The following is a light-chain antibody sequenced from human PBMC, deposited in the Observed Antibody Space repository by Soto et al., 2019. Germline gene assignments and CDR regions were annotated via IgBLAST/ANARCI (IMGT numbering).Light chain of an antibody. V-gene: IGKV3-11*01. J-gene: IGKJ4*01. CDR1: QSVSSF. Sequence: EVVLTQSPATLSLSPGARATLFCRASQSVSSFLAWYQQKPGQAPRLLIYDASSRATGIPARFSGSGSGTDFTLTISRLEPEDFAVYYCQQRSNSPLTFGGGTKVEIK. CDR2: DAS. CDR3: QQRSNSPLT.